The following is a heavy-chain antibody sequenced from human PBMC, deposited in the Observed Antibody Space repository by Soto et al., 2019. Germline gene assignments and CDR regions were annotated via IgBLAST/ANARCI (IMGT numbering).Heavy chain of an antibody. J-gene: IGHJ4*02. D-gene: IGHD6-6*01. V-gene: IGHV3-30*12. CDR1: GFTFSSYG. CDR2: VYYDGSNT. CDR3: ARDRHSTSSGYFDY. Sequence: GGSLRLSCAASGFTFSSYGMHWVRQAPGKGLEWVAVVYYDGSNTYSADSVKGRFTISRDNSKNTLYLQMNRLRVEDTGLYYCARDRHSTSSGYFDYWGQGTLVTVSS.